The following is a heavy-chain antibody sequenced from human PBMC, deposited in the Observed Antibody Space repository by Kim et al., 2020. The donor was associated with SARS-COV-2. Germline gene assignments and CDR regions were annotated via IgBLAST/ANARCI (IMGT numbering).Heavy chain of an antibody. V-gene: IGHV3-7*01. D-gene: IGHD3-10*01. CDR1: GFTFSSYW. CDR3: ARDPAYYYGSGDYGMDV. J-gene: IGHJ6*02. Sequence: GGSLRLSCAASGFTFSSYWMSWVRQAPGKGLEWVANIKQDGSEKYYVDSVKGRFTISRDNAKNSLYLQMNSLRAEDTAVYYCARDPAYYYGSGDYGMDVWGQGTTVTVSS. CDR2: IKQDGSEK.